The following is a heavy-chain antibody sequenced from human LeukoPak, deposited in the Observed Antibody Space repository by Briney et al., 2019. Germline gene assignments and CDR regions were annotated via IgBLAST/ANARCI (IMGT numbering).Heavy chain of an antibody. CDR2: INHSGST. CDR3: ARSGMYYDILTGYYSSNWFDP. CDR1: GGSISSGGYY. V-gene: IGHV4-39*07. J-gene: IGHJ5*02. D-gene: IGHD3-9*01. Sequence: SETLSLTCTVSGGSISSGGYYWSWIRQPPGKGLEWIGEINHSGSTNYNPSLKSRVTISVDTSKNQFSLKLSSVTAADTAVYYCARSGMYYDILTGYYSSNWFDPWGQGTLVTVSS.